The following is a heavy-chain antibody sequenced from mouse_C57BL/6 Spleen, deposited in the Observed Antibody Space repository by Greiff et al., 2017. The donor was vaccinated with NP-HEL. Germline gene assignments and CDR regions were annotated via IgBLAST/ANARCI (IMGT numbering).Heavy chain of an antibody. CDR2: INPNNGGT. V-gene: IGHV1-26*01. CDR1: GYTFTDYY. D-gene: IGHD1-1*01. CDR3: ARGGYYYGSSPYWYFDV. Sequence: VQLQQSGPELVKPGASVKISCKASGYTFTDYYMNWVKQSHGKSLEWIGDINPNNGGTSYNQKFKGKATLTVDKSSSTAYMELRSLTSEDSAVYYCARGGYYYGSSPYWYFDVWGTGTTVTVSS. J-gene: IGHJ1*03.